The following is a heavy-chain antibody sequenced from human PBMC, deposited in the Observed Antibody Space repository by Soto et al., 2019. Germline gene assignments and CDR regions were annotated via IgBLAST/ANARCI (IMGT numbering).Heavy chain of an antibody. CDR1: GYTFSSYA. J-gene: IGHJ3*02. D-gene: IGHD1-7*01. CDR2: IIPIFGAA. CDR3: AREYNWNSQGGAFDI. Sequence: SVKVSCKASGYTFSSYAISWVRQAPGQGLEWMGGIIPIFGAANYAQKFQGRVTITADESTSTAYMELSSLRSEDTAVYYCAREYNWNSQGGAFDIWGQGTMVTVSS. V-gene: IGHV1-69*13.